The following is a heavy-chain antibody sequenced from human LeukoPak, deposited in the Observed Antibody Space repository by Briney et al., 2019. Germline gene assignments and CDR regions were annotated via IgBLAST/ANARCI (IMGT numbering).Heavy chain of an antibody. CDR3: ASRGQAVAGNPKRYYYYMDV. J-gene: IGHJ6*03. Sequence: NPSETLSLTCTVSGGSISSSSYYWGWIRQPPGKGLEWIGSIYYSGSTYYNPSLKSRVTISVDTSKNQFSLKLSSVTAADTAVYYCASRGQAVAGNPKRYYYYMDVWGKGTTVTISS. CDR1: GGSISSSSYY. V-gene: IGHV4-39*07. CDR2: IYYSGST. D-gene: IGHD6-19*01.